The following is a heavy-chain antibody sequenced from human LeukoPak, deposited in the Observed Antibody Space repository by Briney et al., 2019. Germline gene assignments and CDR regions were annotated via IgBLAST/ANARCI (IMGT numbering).Heavy chain of an antibody. CDR2: FYYSGNT. V-gene: IGHV4-39*01. CDR3: VRHDCANTDCSQFFGMDV. CDR1: GGSISTGSHY. Sequence: SETLSLTCTVSGGSISTGSHYWGWIRQPPVKGPEWIGSFYYSGNTYYNPSLTSRVTISVDSSKNQFSPSLSSVTATDTAVYYCVRHDCANTDCSQFFGMDVWGHGTTVTVSS. J-gene: IGHJ6*02. D-gene: IGHD4/OR15-4a*01.